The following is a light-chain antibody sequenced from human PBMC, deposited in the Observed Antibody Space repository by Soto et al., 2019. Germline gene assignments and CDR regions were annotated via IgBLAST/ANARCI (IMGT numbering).Light chain of an antibody. Sequence: QSVLTQPPSVSAAPGQKVTISCSGSSSNIGSSYVSWYQQVPGTAPKLLIYDNNQRPSGIPDRFSGSKSGTSATLGITGLQTGDEADYYCGTWAGSLSGGRYVFGTGTKVTVL. CDR1: SSNIGSSY. J-gene: IGLJ1*01. CDR2: DNN. V-gene: IGLV1-51*01. CDR3: GTWAGSLSGGRYV.